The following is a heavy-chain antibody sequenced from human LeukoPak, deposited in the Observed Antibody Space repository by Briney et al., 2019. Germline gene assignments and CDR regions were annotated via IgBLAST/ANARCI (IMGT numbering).Heavy chain of an antibody. J-gene: IGHJ4*02. CDR3: ARESTSTEFDY. CDR1: GGSISSGGYY. V-gene: IGHV4-31*03. CDR2: IYHSGST. Sequence: SETLSLTCTVSGGSISSGGYYWSWIRQHPGKGLEWIGYIYHSGSTYYNPSLKSRVTISVDTSKNQFSLKLSSVTAADTAVYYCARESTSTEFDYWGQGTLVTVSS.